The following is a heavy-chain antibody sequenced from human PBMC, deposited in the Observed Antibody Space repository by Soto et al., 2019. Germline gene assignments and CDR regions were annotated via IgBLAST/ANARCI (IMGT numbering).Heavy chain of an antibody. CDR3: ASLYSSAWARDY. J-gene: IGHJ4*02. CDR1: GFTFSSCW. CDR2: IISDGSST. V-gene: IGHV3-74*01. Sequence: GVSLRLSCAASGFTFSSCWMHWVRQAPGKGLVWVSRIISDGSSTNYADSVKGRFTISRDNAKNTLYLQMNNLRPEDTAVYYCASLYSSAWARDYWGQGTLVTVSS. D-gene: IGHD6-19*01.